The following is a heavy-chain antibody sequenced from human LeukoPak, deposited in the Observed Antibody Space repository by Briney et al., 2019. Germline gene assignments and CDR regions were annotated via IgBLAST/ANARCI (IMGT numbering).Heavy chain of an antibody. CDR1: GFTFSSYG. D-gene: IGHD1-1*01. Sequence: GRSLRLSCAASGFTFSSYGMHWVRQAPGKGLEWVAVIWYDGSNKYYADSVKGRFTISRDNSKNTLYLQMNSLRAEDTAVYYCARDLRRGTFDYWGQGTLVTASS. J-gene: IGHJ4*02. CDR3: ARDLRRGTFDY. V-gene: IGHV3-33*01. CDR2: IWYDGSNK.